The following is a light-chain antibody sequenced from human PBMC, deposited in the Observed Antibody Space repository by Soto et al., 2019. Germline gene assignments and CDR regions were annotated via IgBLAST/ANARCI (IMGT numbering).Light chain of an antibody. CDR1: QTINSN. CDR2: GAS. Sequence: EIVMTQPPATLSVSPGERATLSCRASQTINSNLAWYQQKPGQPPRLLIYGASTRATGIPARFSGSGSGTDFTLTISSLQSEDFAVYYCHQYNSWPLTFGPGTKVDIK. J-gene: IGKJ3*01. CDR3: HQYNSWPLT. V-gene: IGKV3D-15*01.